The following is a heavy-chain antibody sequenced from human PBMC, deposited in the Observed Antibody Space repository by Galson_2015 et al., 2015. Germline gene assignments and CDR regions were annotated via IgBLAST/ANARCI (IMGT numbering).Heavy chain of an antibody. CDR3: AKGYYYDSSGYPYAWFDP. Sequence: ETLSLTCTVSGGSISSYYWSWIRQPPGQGLEWIGSIYYSGSTYYNPSLKSRVTISVDTSRNQFSLKLSSVTAAGTAVYYCAKGYYYDSSGYPYAWFDPWGQGTLVTVSS. CDR2: IYYSGST. V-gene: IGHV4-59*12. J-gene: IGHJ5*02. D-gene: IGHD3-22*01. CDR1: GGSISSYY.